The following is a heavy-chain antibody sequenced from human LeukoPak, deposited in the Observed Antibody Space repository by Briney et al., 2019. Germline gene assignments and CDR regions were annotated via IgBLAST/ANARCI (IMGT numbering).Heavy chain of an antibody. CDR3: ARHGSFLLFDP. D-gene: IGHD1-1*01. CDR2: ISSSSSYI. Sequence: GGSLRLSCAASGFTFSSYSMNWVRQAPGKGLEWVSSISSSSSYIYYADSVKGRFTISRDNAKNSLYLQMNSLRAEDTAVYYCARHGSFLLFDPWGQGTLVTVSS. V-gene: IGHV3-21*04. CDR1: GFTFSSYS. J-gene: IGHJ5*02.